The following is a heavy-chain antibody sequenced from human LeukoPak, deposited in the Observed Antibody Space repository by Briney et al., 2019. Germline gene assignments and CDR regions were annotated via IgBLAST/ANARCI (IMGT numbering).Heavy chain of an antibody. CDR3: ARGIYDYSNYNPDAFDI. Sequence: QPGGSLRLSCAASGFTFSSYAMHWVRQAPGKGLEWVAVISYDGSNKYYADSVKGRFTISRDNSKNTLYLQMNSLRAEDTAVYYCARGIYDYSNYNPDAFDIWGQGTMVTVSS. J-gene: IGHJ3*02. V-gene: IGHV3-30-3*01. CDR2: ISYDGSNK. D-gene: IGHD4-11*01. CDR1: GFTFSSYA.